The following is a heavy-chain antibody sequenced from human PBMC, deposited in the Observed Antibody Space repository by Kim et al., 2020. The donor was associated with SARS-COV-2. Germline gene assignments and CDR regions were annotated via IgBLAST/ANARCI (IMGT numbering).Heavy chain of an antibody. J-gene: IGHJ5*02. D-gene: IGHD3-16*01. CDR2: IYPGDSDT. V-gene: IGHV5-51*01. Sequence: GESLKISCKGSGYSFTSYWIGWVRQMPGKGLEWMGIIYPGDSDTRYSPSFQGQVTISADKSIGTAYLQWSSLKASDTAMYYCARMGPPTRRLYNWFDPWGQGTLVTVSS. CDR1: GYSFTSYW. CDR3: ARMGPPTRRLYNWFDP.